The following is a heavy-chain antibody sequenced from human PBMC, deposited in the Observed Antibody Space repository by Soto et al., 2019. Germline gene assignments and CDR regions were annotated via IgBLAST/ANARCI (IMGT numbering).Heavy chain of an antibody. V-gene: IGHV3-23*01. Sequence: GGSLRLSCAASGFTFSSYAMSWVRQAPGKGLEWVSAISGSGGSTYYADSVKGRFTISRDNSKNTLYLQMNSLRAEDTAVYYCAKRIAAAGGDYYGMDVWGQGTTVTVSS. D-gene: IGHD6-13*01. J-gene: IGHJ6*02. CDR1: GFTFSSYA. CDR3: AKRIAAAGGDYYGMDV. CDR2: ISGSGGST.